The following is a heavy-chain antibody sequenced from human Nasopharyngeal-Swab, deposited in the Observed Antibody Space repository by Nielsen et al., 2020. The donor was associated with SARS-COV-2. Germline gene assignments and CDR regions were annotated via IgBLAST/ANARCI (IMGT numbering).Heavy chain of an antibody. CDR3: ARSRRGAFDY. CDR1: GGSISSSYW. D-gene: IGHD2-2*01. CDR2: ISHNGNA. J-gene: IGHJ4*02. V-gene: IGHV4-4*02. Sequence: SETLSLTCAVSGGSISSSYWWSWVRQPPGKGLEWIGEISHNGNAHYHPSLKSRVTISLDESRNQFSLNLNSVTAADTAVYYCARSRRGAFDYWGQGTLVTVSS.